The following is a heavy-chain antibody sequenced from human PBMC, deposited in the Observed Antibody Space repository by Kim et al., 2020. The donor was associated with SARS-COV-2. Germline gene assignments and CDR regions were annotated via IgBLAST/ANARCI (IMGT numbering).Heavy chain of an antibody. Sequence: GGSLRLSCAASGLTFSNYAMSWVRQAPGTGLEWVSYISGSGGTKYADSVKGRFTISRDNSKNTLYLQMNSLRAEDTALYYCARVAGGNNWAPFDYWGQGTLVTVSS. J-gene: IGHJ4*02. CDR1: GLTFSNYA. D-gene: IGHD1-20*01. CDR2: ISGSGGT. CDR3: ARVAGGNNWAPFDY. V-gene: IGHV3-23*01.